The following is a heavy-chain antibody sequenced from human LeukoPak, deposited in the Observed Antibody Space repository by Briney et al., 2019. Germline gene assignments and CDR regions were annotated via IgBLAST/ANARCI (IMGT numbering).Heavy chain of an antibody. J-gene: IGHJ4*02. CDR3: ARVNDIAVVAPAGPHYEY. CDR1: GYTFISYG. Sequence: ASVKASCKPSGYTFISYGISWVRQAPGQGLEWVGWISAYKGVTDYAQNFQGRVAMTSDTSTSTVYLELMSLTVEDTAVYYCARVNDIAVVAPAGPHYEYWGQGTLVTVSS. V-gene: IGHV1-18*01. D-gene: IGHD2-15*01. CDR2: ISAYKGVT.